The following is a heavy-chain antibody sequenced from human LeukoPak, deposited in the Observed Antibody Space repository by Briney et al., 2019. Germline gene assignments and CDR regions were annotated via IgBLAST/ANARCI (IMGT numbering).Heavy chain of an antibody. D-gene: IGHD3-10*01. CDR1: GFIVSSCE. J-gene: IGHJ4*02. Sequence: GGSLRLSCAVSGFIVSSCEMNWVRQAPGKGLQWISFIASDGSIEYADSVKGRFTISRDNAKNSLYLQMNSLRAEDTAVYYCARASVLLNEYWGQGTLVTVSS. CDR2: IASDGSI. V-gene: IGHV3-48*03. CDR3: ARASVLLNEY.